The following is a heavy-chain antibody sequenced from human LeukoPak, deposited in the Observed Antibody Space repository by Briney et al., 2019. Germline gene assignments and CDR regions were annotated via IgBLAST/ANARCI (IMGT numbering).Heavy chain of an antibody. CDR2: IYYSEST. CDR1: GGSISSSSYY. Sequence: SETLSLTCTVSGGSISSSSYYWGSIRQSPGKGLEWIGSIYYSESTYYNPSLKTLVTITSDTSTNQLSRKLSSVTAADTAVYYCARDRIYGSGSDHFDYWGQGTLVTVSS. V-gene: IGHV4-39*07. D-gene: IGHD3-10*01. CDR3: ARDRIYGSGSDHFDY. J-gene: IGHJ4*02.